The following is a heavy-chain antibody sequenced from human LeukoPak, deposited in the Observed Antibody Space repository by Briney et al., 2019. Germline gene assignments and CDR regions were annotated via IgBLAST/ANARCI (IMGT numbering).Heavy chain of an antibody. D-gene: IGHD4-17*01. CDR2: MNPNSGNT. V-gene: IGHV1-8*01. CDR3: ARVRSYGDYFYFYYYDMDV. CDR1: GYTFTSYD. J-gene: IGHJ6*02. Sequence: ASVKVSCKASGYTFTSYDINWVRQATGQGLEWMGWMNPNSGNTGYAQKFQGRVTMTRNTSISTAYMELSSLRSEDTAVYYCARVRSYGDYFYFYYYDMDVWGQGTTVTVSS.